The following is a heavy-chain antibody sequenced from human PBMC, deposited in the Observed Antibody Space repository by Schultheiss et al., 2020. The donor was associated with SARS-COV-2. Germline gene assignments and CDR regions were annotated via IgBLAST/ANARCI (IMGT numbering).Heavy chain of an antibody. D-gene: IGHD5-12*01. V-gene: IGHV3-74*01. J-gene: IGHJ6*02. Sequence: GGSLRLSCAASGFTFSSYWMHWVRQAPGKGLVWVSRINSDGSSTSYADSVKGRFTISRDNAKNTLFLQMNSLRGEDTAVYYCTRHATSSGYDYYYGMDVWGQGTTVTVSS. CDR1: GFTFSSYW. CDR3: TRHATSSGYDYYYGMDV. CDR2: INSDGSST.